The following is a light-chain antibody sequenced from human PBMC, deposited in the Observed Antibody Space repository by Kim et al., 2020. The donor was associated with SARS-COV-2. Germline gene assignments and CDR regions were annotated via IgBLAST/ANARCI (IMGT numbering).Light chain of an antibody. V-gene: IGKV3-15*01. CDR3: QQHNNWPPLT. Sequence: EIVLTQSPATLSLSPGERATLSCRASQSVSSNLAWYQQKPGQAPRLLIYGASTRATGIPARFSGSGSGTEFTLTISSLQSEDFAVYYCQQHNNWPPLTFGGGTKLEIK. CDR2: GAS. J-gene: IGKJ4*01. CDR1: QSVSSN.